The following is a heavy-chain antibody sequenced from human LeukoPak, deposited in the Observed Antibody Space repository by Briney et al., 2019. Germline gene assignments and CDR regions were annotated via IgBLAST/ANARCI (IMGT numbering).Heavy chain of an antibody. V-gene: IGHV3-30-3*01. J-gene: IGHJ6*02. CDR1: GFTFSSYA. D-gene: IGHD2-21*02. CDR3: ARETPIEGMDV. Sequence: GGSLRLSCAASGFTFSSYAMHWVRQAPGKGLEWVAVISYDGSNKYYADSVKGRFTISRDNSKNTLYLQMNSLRAEDTAVYYCARETPIEGMDVWGQGTTVTVSS. CDR2: ISYDGSNK.